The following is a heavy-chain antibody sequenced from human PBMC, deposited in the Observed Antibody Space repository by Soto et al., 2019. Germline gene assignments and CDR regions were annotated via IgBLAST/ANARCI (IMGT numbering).Heavy chain of an antibody. CDR3: ARYRHCSADSCNYYYIMDV. Sequence: SVKVSCKASGYTFTSDDIDWVRQATGQGLEWMGWMNPILKTADHAQTFQGRLTITADESTGTVYMELSSLRSDDTAVYFCARYRHCSADSCNYYYIMDVWGQGTTVTVSS. CDR2: MNPILKTA. CDR1: GYTFTSDD. V-gene: IGHV1-69*11. D-gene: IGHD2-15*01. J-gene: IGHJ6*02.